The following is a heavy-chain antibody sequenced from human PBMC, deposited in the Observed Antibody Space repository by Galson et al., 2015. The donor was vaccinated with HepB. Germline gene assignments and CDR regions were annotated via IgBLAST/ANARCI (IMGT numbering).Heavy chain of an antibody. CDR3: ARDPEPGGSGWYRGAFDI. D-gene: IGHD6-19*01. CDR2: IKQDGSEK. Sequence: SLRLSCAASGFTFSSYWMSWVRQAPGKGLEWVANIKQDGSEKYYVDSVKGRFTISRDNAKNSLYLQMNSLRAEDTAVYYCARDPEPGGSGWYRGAFDIWGQGTMVTVSS. J-gene: IGHJ3*02. V-gene: IGHV3-7*03. CDR1: GFTFSSYW.